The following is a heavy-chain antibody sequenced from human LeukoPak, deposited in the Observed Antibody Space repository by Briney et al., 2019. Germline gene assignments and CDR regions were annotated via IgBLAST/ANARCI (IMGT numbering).Heavy chain of an antibody. CDR2: IIPILVIA. J-gene: IGHJ4*02. D-gene: IGHD1-26*01. CDR3: AHIVGDTLGSDW. Sequence: VKVSCKASRGTFSPYAISCVRQPPGQGLEWMGRIIPILVIANYAQKFQARVTITADKSTSTAYMELSSLRSQDTAVYYCAHIVGDTLGSDWGGQGTLVSVSS. CDR1: RGTFSPYA. V-gene: IGHV1-69*10.